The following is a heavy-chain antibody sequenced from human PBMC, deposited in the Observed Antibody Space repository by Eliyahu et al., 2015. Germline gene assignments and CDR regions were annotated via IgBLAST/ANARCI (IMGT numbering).Heavy chain of an antibody. J-gene: IGHJ6*02. CDR3: ARGRYYGMDV. CDR2: INSDGSTT. Sequence: EVQLVESGGGLVXXGGSLRLSCAASGFTFSTYGMHWVRQAPGKGLVWVSPINSDGSTTTYADSVKGRFTISRDNAKNTLYLQMNSLRAEDTAVYYCARGRYYGMDVWGQGTTVTVSS. CDR1: GFTFSTYG. V-gene: IGHV3-74*01.